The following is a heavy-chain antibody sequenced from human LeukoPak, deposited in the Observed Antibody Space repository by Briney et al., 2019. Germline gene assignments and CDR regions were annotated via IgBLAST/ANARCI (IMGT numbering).Heavy chain of an antibody. Sequence: PSETLSLTCSVSGGSITSSDYYWGWIRQPPGKGLEWIGIIFYRGNTYHNPSLKSRVTMSVDTSKNQFSLNLRSVTAADTAVYYCARLRGAYCTGAVCHYHCYMDVWGKGTTVAVSS. CDR3: ARLRGAYCTGAVCHYHCYMDV. CDR1: GGSITSSDYY. J-gene: IGHJ6*03. D-gene: IGHD2-8*02. V-gene: IGHV4-39*01. CDR2: IFYRGNT.